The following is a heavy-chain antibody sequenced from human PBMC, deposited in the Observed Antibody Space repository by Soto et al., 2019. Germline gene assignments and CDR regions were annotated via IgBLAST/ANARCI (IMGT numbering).Heavy chain of an antibody. CDR2: IIPIFGTA. J-gene: IGHJ6*02. CDR3: ARVTEHQQRARNYYYGMDV. V-gene: IGHV1-69*13. CDR1: GGTFSSYA. D-gene: IGHD1-1*01. Sequence: SVKVSCKASGGTFSSYAISWVRQAPGQGLEWMGGIIPIFGTANYAQKFQGRVTITADESTSTAYMELSSLRSEDTAVYYCARVTEHQQRARNYYYGMDVWGQGTTVTV.